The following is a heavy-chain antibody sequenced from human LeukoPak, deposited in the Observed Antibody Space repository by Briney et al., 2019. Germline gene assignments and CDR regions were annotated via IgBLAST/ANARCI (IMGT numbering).Heavy chain of an antibody. V-gene: IGHV3-30*03. J-gene: IGHJ4*02. D-gene: IGHD1-26*01. Sequence: GGSLRLSCAASGFTFSSYGMHWVRQAPGKGLEWVAVISYAGRNQYYSDSVEGRFIISRDNSKNTLYLQMNSLRAEDTAVYYCARDLGYYRADYWGQGTLVTVSS. CDR2: ISYAGRNQ. CDR1: GFTFSSYG. CDR3: ARDLGYYRADY.